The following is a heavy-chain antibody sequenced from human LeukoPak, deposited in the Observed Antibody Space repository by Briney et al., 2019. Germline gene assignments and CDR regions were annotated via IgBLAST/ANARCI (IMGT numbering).Heavy chain of an antibody. CDR1: GGSISSYY. CDR2: IYYSGSN. Sequence: PSETLSLTCTVSGGSISSYYWSWLRQPPGKGLEWIGYIYYSGSNNYNPSLKSRVTISVDTSKNQFSLKLSSVTAADTAVYYCARDRAPSSGWFQYNWFDPWGQGTLVTFSS. D-gene: IGHD6-19*01. V-gene: IGHV4-59*01. CDR3: ARDRAPSSGWFQYNWFDP. J-gene: IGHJ5*02.